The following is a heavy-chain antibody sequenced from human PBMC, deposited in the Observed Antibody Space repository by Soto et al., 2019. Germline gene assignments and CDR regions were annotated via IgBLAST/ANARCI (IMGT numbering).Heavy chain of an antibody. Sequence: ASVKVSCKASGYSFTSYFMHWVRQAPGQGPEWMGIIDPDGGSTSYAQKFQGRVTMTTETSTSTVYVELSSLRSEDTAVYYCASLIGLDTLRDPWGQGTLVTVSS. CDR2: IDPDGGST. D-gene: IGHD3-9*01. V-gene: IGHV1-46*01. J-gene: IGHJ5*02. CDR3: ASLIGLDTLRDP. CDR1: GYSFTSYF.